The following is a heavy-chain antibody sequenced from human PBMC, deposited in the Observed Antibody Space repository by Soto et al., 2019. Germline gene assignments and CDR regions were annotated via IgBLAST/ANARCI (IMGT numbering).Heavy chain of an antibody. D-gene: IGHD2-2*02. CDR3: ARVKVPAAILGAFDL. CDR2: INPLKGDT. CDR1: GYTFSTYG. Sequence: QAQLVQSGGEMRKPGASVKVSCKASGYTFSTYGITWVRQAPGQGLEWMGWINPLKGDTNSAARFQDRLPMTTDTSTRTAYMELRSLTSDDTAVYYCARVKVPAAILGAFDLWGQGTVVTVSS. J-gene: IGHJ3*01. V-gene: IGHV1-18*01.